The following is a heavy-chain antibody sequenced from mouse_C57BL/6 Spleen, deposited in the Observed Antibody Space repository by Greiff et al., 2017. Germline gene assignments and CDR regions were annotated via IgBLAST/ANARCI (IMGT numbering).Heavy chain of an antibody. CDR2: IDPSDSYT. J-gene: IGHJ3*01. CDR3: ARYYGYDEGAWFAY. CDR1: GYTFTSYW. V-gene: IGHV1-59*01. D-gene: IGHD2-2*01. Sequence: QVQLKQPGAELVRPGTSVKLSCKASGYTFTSYWMHWVKQRPGQGLEWIGVIDPSDSYTNYNQKFKGKATLTVDTSSSTAYMQLSSRTSEDSAVYYCARYYGYDEGAWFAYWGQGTLVTVSA.